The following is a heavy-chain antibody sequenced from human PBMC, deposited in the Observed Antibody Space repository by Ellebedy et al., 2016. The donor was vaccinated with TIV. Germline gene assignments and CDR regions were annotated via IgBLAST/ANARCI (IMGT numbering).Heavy chain of an antibody. D-gene: IGHD5-12*01. CDR2: INPKSGGT. CDR3: ARLRAYSYGSRFDYYGLDV. V-gene: IGHV1-2*04. J-gene: IGHJ6*02. CDR1: GYMFTDYS. Sequence: ASVKVSCKASGYMFTDYSVHWVRQATGQGLEWMGWINPKSGGTNYAQKFRGWGTMDRDTSINNAYMEVSRLKSDDTAVYYCARLRAYSYGSRFDYYGLDVWGQGTTVTVSS.